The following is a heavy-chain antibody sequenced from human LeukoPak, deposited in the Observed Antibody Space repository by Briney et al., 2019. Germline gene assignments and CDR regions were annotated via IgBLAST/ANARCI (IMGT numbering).Heavy chain of an antibody. CDR1: GGSISSYY. Sequence: SETLSLTCTVSGGSISSYYWSWIRQPPGKGLEWIGYIYYSGSTNYNPSLKSRVTISVDTSKNQFSLKLSSVTAADTAVYYCARSRYFVWSNWFDPWGQGTLVTVSS. CDR2: IYYSGST. CDR3: ARSRYFVWSNWFDP. V-gene: IGHV4-59*08. D-gene: IGHD3-9*01. J-gene: IGHJ5*02.